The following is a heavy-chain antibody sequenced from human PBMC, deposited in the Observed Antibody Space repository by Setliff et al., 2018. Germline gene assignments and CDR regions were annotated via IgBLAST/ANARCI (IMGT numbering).Heavy chain of an antibody. J-gene: IGHJ6*02. CDR1: GYTSTTNA. CDR2: ITAGNGDT. V-gene: IGHV1-3*01. D-gene: IGHD2-15*01. CDR3: AASVGGAPFYYGLDV. Sequence: GASVKVSCKASGYTSTTNALHWVRQAPGQSLEWMGWITAGNGDTKYSQKFQDRITITRDTSASTFYMELSSLRSEDMALYSCAASVGGAPFYYGLDVWGQGTTVTVSS.